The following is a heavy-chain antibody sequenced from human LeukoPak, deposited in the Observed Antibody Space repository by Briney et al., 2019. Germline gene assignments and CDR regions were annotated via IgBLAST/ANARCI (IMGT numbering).Heavy chain of an antibody. D-gene: IGHD5-18*01. V-gene: IGHV3-7*01. CDR3: ARSVDTAMAYYYYMDV. J-gene: IGHJ6*03. CDR1: GFTFSSYW. CDR2: IKQDGSEK. Sequence: GGSLRLSCAASGFTFSSYWMSWVRQAPGKGLEWVANIKQDGSEKYYVDSVKGRFTISRDNAKNSLYLQMNSLRAEDTAVYYCARSVDTAMAYYYYMDVWGKGTTLSVSS.